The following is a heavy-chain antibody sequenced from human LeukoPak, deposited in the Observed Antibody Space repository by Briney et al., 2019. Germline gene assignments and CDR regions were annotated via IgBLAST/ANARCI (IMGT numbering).Heavy chain of an antibody. V-gene: IGHV1-2*02. D-gene: IGHD6-13*01. J-gene: IGHJ5*02. CDR2: INPNSGGT. Sequence: ASVKVSCKASGYTFTGYYMHWVRQAPGQGLEWMGWINPNSGGTNYAQKFQGRVTMTRDTSISTAYMELSRPRSDDTAVYYCARDRSSSWYQFDPWGQGTLVTVSS. CDR1: GYTFTGYY. CDR3: ARDRSSSWYQFDP.